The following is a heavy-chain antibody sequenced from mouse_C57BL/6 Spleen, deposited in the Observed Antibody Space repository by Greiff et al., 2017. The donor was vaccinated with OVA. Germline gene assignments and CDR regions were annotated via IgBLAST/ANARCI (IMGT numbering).Heavy chain of an antibody. CDR2: INPNNGGT. D-gene: IGHD4-1*01. Sequence: EVQLQQSGPELVKPGASVKISCKASGYTFTDYYMNWVKQSHGKSLEWIGDINPNNGGTSYNQKFKGKATLTVDKSSSTAYMELRSLTSEDSAVYYCADLTGAMDYWGQGTSVTVSS. V-gene: IGHV1-26*01. J-gene: IGHJ4*01. CDR3: ADLTGAMDY. CDR1: GYTFTDYY.